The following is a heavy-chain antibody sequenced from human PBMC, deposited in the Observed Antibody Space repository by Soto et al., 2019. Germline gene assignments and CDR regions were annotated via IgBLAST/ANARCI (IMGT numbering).Heavy chain of an antibody. Sequence: SETLSITCTVSGGSLGGYSWSWIRQSPGRGLEWIANILYSGNTNYNPSLKSRVTISVDTSKNQFSLKVRSVTAADTATYYCAKSRGGTRPTFNSFDSSGPGTQVTVSS. CDR1: GGSLGGYS. D-gene: IGHD1-7*01. J-gene: IGHJ5*01. V-gene: IGHV4-59*01. CDR3: AKSRGGTRPTFNSFDS. CDR2: ILYSGNT.